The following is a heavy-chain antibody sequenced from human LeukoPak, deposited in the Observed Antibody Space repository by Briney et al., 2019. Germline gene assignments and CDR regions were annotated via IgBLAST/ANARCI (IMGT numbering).Heavy chain of an antibody. CDR3: TRGRRGYSYGYYY. CDR1: GFTFGDYA. Sequence: GGSLRLSCTASGFTFGDYAMSWVRQAPGKGLEWVGFIRSKAYGGTTEYAASAKGRFTISRDDSKSIAYLQMNSLKTEDTAVYYCTRGRRGYSYGYYYWGQGTLVTVSS. V-gene: IGHV3-49*04. J-gene: IGHJ4*02. D-gene: IGHD5-18*01. CDR2: IRSKAYGGTT.